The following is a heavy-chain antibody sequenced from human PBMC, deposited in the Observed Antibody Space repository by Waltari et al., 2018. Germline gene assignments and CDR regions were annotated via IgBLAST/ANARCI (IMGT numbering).Heavy chain of an antibody. V-gene: IGHV3-48*04. CDR1: GFTFRSYN. CDR3: ARDLYNWNDGLFDS. Sequence: EVQLVESGGGWVQPGGSLRLSCAASGFTFRSYNMNWVRQAPGKGLEWVSYISNSRNTIYYADSVKGRFTVSRDNTKNSLYLQMNSLRAEDTAVYYCARDLYNWNDGLFDSWGQGTLVTVSS. J-gene: IGHJ4*02. D-gene: IGHD1-20*01. CDR2: ISNSRNTI.